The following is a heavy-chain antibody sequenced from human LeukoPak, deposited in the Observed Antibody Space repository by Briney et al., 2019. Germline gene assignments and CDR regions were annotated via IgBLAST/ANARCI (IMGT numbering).Heavy chain of an antibody. V-gene: IGHV4-30-2*01. J-gene: IGHJ5*02. CDR3: ARGGERVAEIAALDP. D-gene: IGHD2-15*01. Sequence: PSQSLSLTCAVPRGSISSGGYPSHCIRQPPGQDLEAIGEINHSGSTNYNPSLKSRVTISVDTSKNQFSLKLSSVTAADTAVYYCARGGERVAEIAALDPWGQGTLVTVSS. CDR1: RGSISSGGYP. CDR2: INHSGST.